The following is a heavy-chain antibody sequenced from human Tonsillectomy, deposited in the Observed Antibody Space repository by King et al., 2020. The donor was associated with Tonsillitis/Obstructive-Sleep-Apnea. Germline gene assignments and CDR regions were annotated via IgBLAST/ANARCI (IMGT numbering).Heavy chain of an antibody. CDR3: ARVDIRGYYYMDV. V-gene: IGHV4-34*01. J-gene: IGHJ6*03. D-gene: IGHD3-3*02. CDR2: INHSGGS. CDR1: GGSFSGYH. Sequence: VQLQQWGAGLLKPSETLSLTCAVYGGSFSGYHWSWIRQPPGKGLEWIGEINHSGGSNYNPSLKSRVTISVDTSKNQFSLRLSSVTAADTAVYYCARVDIRGYYYMDVWGKGTTVTVSS.